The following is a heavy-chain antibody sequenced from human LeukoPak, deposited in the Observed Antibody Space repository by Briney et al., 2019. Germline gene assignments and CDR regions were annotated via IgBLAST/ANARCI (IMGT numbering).Heavy chain of an antibody. V-gene: IGHV3-23*01. D-gene: IGHD2-15*01. CDR2: ISASGSST. CDR3: ARGPGWNYFDY. J-gene: IGHJ4*02. Sequence: GGSLRLSCAASGFTFSNYVMNWVRQAPGKGLEWVSTISASGSSTYYADSVKGRFTISRDNSRNTVYLQMNSLRAEDTAVYYCARGPGWNYFDYWGQGTLVTVSS. CDR1: GFTFSNYV.